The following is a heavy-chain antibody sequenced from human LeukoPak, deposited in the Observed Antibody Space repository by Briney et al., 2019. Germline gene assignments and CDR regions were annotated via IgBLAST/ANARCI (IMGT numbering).Heavy chain of an antibody. V-gene: IGHV3-48*01. Sequence: GGSLRLSCAASGFTFSSYSMNWVRQAPGKGLEWVSYISSSSSTIYYADSVKGRFTISRDNAKNSLYLQMNSLRAEGTAVYYCARGVSSGWYSVDYWGQGTLVTVSS. CDR2: ISSSSSTI. D-gene: IGHD6-19*01. CDR3: ARGVSSGWYSVDY. J-gene: IGHJ4*02. CDR1: GFTFSSYS.